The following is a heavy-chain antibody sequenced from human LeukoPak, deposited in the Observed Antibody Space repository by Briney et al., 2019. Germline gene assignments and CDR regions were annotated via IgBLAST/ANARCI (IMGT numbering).Heavy chain of an antibody. J-gene: IGHJ6*03. CDR3: ARAAITIFGVVIPWDYYYYMDV. Sequence: ASVKVSCKASGYTFTSYYMHWVRQAPGQGLERMGIINPSGGSTSYAQKFQGRVTMTRDMSTSTVYMELSSLRSEDTAVYYCARAAITIFGVVIPWDYYYYMDVWGKGTTVTVSS. V-gene: IGHV1-46*01. D-gene: IGHD3-3*01. CDR1: GYTFTSYY. CDR2: INPSGGST.